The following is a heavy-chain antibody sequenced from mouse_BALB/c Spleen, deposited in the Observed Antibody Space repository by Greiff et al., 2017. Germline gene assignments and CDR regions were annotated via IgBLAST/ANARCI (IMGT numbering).Heavy chain of an antibody. V-gene: IGHV5-4*02. Sequence: EVKLMESGGGLVKPGGSLKLSCAASGFTFSDYYMYWVRQTPEKRLEWVATISDGGSYTYYPDSVKGRFTISRDNAKNNLYLQMSSLKSEDTAMYYCARGAYDYDGAWFAYWGQGTLVTVSA. J-gene: IGHJ3*01. CDR2: ISDGGSYT. CDR3: ARGAYDYDGAWFAY. CDR1: GFTFSDYY. D-gene: IGHD2-4*01.